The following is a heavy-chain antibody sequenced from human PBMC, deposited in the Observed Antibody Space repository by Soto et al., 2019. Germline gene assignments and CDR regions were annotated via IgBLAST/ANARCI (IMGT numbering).Heavy chain of an antibody. CDR3: ANEWAFDSSGFYDYFHY. Sequence: EVQLLESGGGLVQPGGSLRLSCTASGFTFSSYTMSWVRQAPGQGLEWVSAISGSGGSTFYADSVKGRFAISRDNSKNTLFLQMNSLRDDDTAVYYFANEWAFDSSGFYDYFHYWCQGTLVTVSS. J-gene: IGHJ4*02. CDR2: ISGSGGST. CDR1: GFTFSSYT. V-gene: IGHV3-23*01. D-gene: IGHD3-22*01.